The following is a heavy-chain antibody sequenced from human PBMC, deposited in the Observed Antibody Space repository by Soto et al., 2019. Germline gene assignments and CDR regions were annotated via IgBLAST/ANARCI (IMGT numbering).Heavy chain of an antibody. CDR3: ARGVVVDVPGAFDI. V-gene: IGHV4-30-4*01. CDR2: IFYSGST. J-gene: IGHJ3*02. Sequence: SETLSLTCTASGGSISSGDYYWSWIRQPPGKVLEWIWYIFYSGSTYYNPSLKSRVTISVDTSKNQFSLKLSSVTAADTAVYYCARGVVVDVPGAFDIWGQGTMVTVSS. CDR1: GGSISSGDYY. D-gene: IGHD2-15*01.